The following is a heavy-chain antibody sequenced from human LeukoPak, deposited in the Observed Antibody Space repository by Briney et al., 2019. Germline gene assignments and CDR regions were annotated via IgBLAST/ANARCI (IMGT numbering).Heavy chain of an antibody. CDR2: ISVRSNYI. J-gene: IGHJ4*02. D-gene: IGHD3-22*01. V-gene: IGHV3-21*01. Sequence: GGSLRLSCAASGYTFSSYSINWVRQAPGKGLEWVSSISVRSNYIYYADSVRGRFGISRDDARDSLYLQMNSLRAEDTAVYYCVRLRRNSDTSGYYYYYDYWGQGTLVTVSS. CDR3: VRLRRNSDTSGYYYYYDY. CDR1: GYTFSSYS.